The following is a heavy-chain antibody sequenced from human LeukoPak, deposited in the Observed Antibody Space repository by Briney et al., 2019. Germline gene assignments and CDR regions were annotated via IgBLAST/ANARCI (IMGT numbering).Heavy chain of an antibody. V-gene: IGHV3-21*01. D-gene: IGHD4-17*01. Sequence: KPGGSLRLSCAASGFTFSSYSMNWVRQAPGKGLEWVSSISSSSSYIYYADSVKGRFTISRDNAKNSLYLQMNSLRAEDTAVYYCARDRPTVILDGYYDYWGQGTLVTVSS. J-gene: IGHJ4*02. CDR1: GFTFSSYS. CDR3: ARDRPTVILDGYYDY. CDR2: ISSSSSYI.